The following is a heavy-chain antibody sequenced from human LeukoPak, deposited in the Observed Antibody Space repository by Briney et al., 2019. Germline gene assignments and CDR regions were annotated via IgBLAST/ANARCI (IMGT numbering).Heavy chain of an antibody. V-gene: IGHV3-15*01. CDR1: GFTFSNAW. Sequence: GGSLRLSCAASGFTFSNAWMSWVRQAPGKGLEWVGRIKSKTDDGTTDYAAPVKGRFTISRDDSKNTLYLQMNSLKTEDTAVYYCTTDGLAAADNNWFDPWGQGTLVTVSS. CDR2: IKSKTDDGTT. J-gene: IGHJ5*02. CDR3: TTDGLAAADNNWFDP. D-gene: IGHD6-13*01.